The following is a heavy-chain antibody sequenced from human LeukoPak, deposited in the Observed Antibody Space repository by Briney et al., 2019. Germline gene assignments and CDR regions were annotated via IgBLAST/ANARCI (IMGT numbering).Heavy chain of an antibody. CDR2: MRYDGNFE. J-gene: IGHJ4*02. CDR1: GFTFSTYA. CDR3: AKRGDTGYDFSFDS. Sequence: GGSLRLSCAASGFTFSTYATHWVRQAPGTGLEWVTFMRYDGNFEDYVDSVKGRFTISRDNSKKTLYLQMKSLRPEDTAVYYCAKRGDTGYDFSFDSWGQGTLVIVSS. D-gene: IGHD5-12*01. V-gene: IGHV3-30*02.